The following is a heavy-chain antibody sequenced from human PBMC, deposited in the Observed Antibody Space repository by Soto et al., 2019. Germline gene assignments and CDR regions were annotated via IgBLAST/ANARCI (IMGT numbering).Heavy chain of an antibody. D-gene: IGHD3-3*02. V-gene: IGHV3-23*01. CDR3: ATLAMAGDTVYYYGMDV. CDR1: GVRFSSYA. J-gene: IGHJ6*02. CDR2: ISGSGATT. Sequence: GGSLRLSCAASGVRFSSYALSWVRQAPGKGLEWLSVISGSGATTFSADSVKGRFTFSKDSSMNSFYLQMDSLKVDDTAVYYCATLAMAGDTVYYYGMDVWGQGTTVTVSS.